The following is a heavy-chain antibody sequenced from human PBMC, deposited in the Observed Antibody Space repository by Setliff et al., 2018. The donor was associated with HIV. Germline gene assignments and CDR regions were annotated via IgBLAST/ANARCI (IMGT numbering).Heavy chain of an antibody. J-gene: IGHJ3*02. D-gene: IGHD3-10*01. CDR2: IIPVVDAP. CDR3: ATRPPGVHGFSI. Sequence: SVIVSCKASGGSFNILGFTWVRQAPGQGLGWVGGIIPVVDAPLYAQRFQGRVVITADKSTGTAYMQLSSRNLDDTAVYYCATRPPGVHGFSIWGQGTMVTVSS. V-gene: IGHV1-69*06. CDR1: GGSFNILG.